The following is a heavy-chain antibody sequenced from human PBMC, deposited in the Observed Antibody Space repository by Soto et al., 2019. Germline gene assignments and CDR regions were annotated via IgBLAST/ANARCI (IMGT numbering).Heavy chain of an antibody. J-gene: IGHJ4*02. D-gene: IGHD6-13*01. CDR3: ERGGIAAPADLRNYFDY. Sequence: SETLSLTCTVSGGSISSYYWSWIRQPPGKGLEWIGYIYYSGSTNYNPSLKSRVTISVDTSKNQFSLKLSSVTAADTAVYYCERGGIAAPADLRNYFDYWGQGTLVTVSS. V-gene: IGHV4-59*08. CDR1: GGSISSYY. CDR2: IYYSGST.